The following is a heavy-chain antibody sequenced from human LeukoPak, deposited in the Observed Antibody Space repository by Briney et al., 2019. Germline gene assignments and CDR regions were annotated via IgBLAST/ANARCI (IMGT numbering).Heavy chain of an antibody. CDR2: IYNSGST. D-gene: IGHD1-1*01. J-gene: IGHJ5*02. Sequence: PSQTLSLTCAVSGGSISGGGYSYNWIRQPPGKGLEWIGYIYNSGSTSYNPSLKSRVTMSVDTSMNHFSLRLSFVTAADTAVYYCAVTWNADRTFAPWGQGILVTVS. CDR3: AVTWNADRTFAP. CDR1: GGSISGGGYS. V-gene: IGHV4-30-4*07.